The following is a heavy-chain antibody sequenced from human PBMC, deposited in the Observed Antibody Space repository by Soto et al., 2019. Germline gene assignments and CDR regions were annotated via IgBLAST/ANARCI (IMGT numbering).Heavy chain of an antibody. V-gene: IGHV1-3*01. CDR3: ARDFTYGDYALDAFDI. J-gene: IGHJ3*02. CDR2: INAGNGNT. Sequence: ASVKGSCKASGYTFTSYAMHWVRQAPGQRLEWMGWINAGNGNTKYSQKFQGRVTITRDTSASTAYMELSSLRSEDTAVYYCARDFTYGDYALDAFDIWGQGTMVTVSS. CDR1: GYTFTSYA. D-gene: IGHD4-17*01.